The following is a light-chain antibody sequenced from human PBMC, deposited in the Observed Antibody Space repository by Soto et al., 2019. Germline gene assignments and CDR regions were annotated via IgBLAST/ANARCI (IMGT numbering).Light chain of an antibody. CDR2: DIS. CDR3: QQRRNWPPEVT. V-gene: IGKV3-11*01. CDR1: QTVSSY. Sequence: EIVLTQSPATLSLSPGDRATLSCRASQTVSSYLAWYQQRPGQSPRLLIYDISDRATGIPARFSGSGSGTDFTRTISSLEPDDFAVYFCQQRRNWPPEVTFGQGTRLEI. J-gene: IGKJ5*01.